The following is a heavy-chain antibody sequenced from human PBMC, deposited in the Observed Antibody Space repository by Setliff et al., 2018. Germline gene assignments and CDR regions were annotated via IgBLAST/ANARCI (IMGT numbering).Heavy chain of an antibody. Sequence: GGSLRLSCAASTFTLGTYSMHWVRQAPGKGLAWVSSISPYSDYIYYADSAKGRFTISRDNAKNTVYLQMNSLRAEDTAVYYCARWTARAVDYWGQGTLVTVSS. CDR3: ARWTARAVDY. CDR2: ISPYSDYI. V-gene: IGHV3-21*01. J-gene: IGHJ4*02. D-gene: IGHD6-6*01. CDR1: TFTLGTYS.